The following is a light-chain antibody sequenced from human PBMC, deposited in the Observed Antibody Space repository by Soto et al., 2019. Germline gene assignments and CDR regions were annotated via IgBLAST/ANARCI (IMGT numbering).Light chain of an antibody. CDR2: DAS. Sequence: QLTQSPSSLSASVGDRVTITCRASQSISSWLAWYQQKPGKAPKLLIYDASSLESGVPSRFSGSGSGTEFTLTISSLQPDDFATYYCQQYNSYSWTFGQGTKVDIK. CDR3: QQYNSYSWT. CDR1: QSISSW. V-gene: IGKV1-5*01. J-gene: IGKJ1*01.